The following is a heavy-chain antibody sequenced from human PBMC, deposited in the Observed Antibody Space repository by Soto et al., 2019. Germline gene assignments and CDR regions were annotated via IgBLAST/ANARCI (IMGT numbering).Heavy chain of an antibody. CDR1: GFNFDDHA. Sequence: EVQLVESGGGLVEPGRSLRLSCAASGFNFDDHAMNWVRLTPGKGLEWVSGISANGAIVGYENSVKGRFTVSRDNAKNSLFLQMSSLRREDTAVYYCTIDIFRTITTIYYWCQGTLVSVSS. J-gene: IGHJ4*02. CDR2: ISANGAIV. CDR3: TIDIFRTITTIYY. V-gene: IGHV3-9*01. D-gene: IGHD1-20*01.